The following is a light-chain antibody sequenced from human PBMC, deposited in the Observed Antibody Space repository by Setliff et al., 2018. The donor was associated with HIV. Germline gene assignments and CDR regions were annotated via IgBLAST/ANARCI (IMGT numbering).Light chain of an antibody. CDR2: EVN. Sequence: QSALAQPASVSGSPGQSITISCTGTSSDVGGYKYVYWYQQHPGKAPKPMIYEVNNRPSGISNRFSGSKSGNTASLTISGLQAEDEADYYCSSYTSSNTLVFGTGTKVTVL. V-gene: IGLV2-14*01. CDR3: SSYTSSNTLV. J-gene: IGLJ1*01. CDR1: SSDVGGYKY.